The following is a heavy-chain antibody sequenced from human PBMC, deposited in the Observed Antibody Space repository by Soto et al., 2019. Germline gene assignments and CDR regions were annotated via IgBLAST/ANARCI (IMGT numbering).Heavy chain of an antibody. CDR3: ARGHIPVYGPVPDYFDS. CDR2: VTHSGST. D-gene: IGHD2-21*01. Sequence: QVHLQQWGAGLLKPSETLSLTCGVYGGSLRGSYWSWIRQPPGKALEWLGKVTHSGSTTFNPSLKSRVSVSVDTSDNQFSLKLTSATAADTAVYYCARGHIPVYGPVPDYFDSWGQGTLVTVSS. CDR1: GGSLRGSY. J-gene: IGHJ4*02. V-gene: IGHV4-34*02.